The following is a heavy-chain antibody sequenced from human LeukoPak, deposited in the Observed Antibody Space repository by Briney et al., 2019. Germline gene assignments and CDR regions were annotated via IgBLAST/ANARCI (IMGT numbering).Heavy chain of an antibody. J-gene: IGHJ4*02. CDR1: GYSFTTYW. CDR3: ARRPQYSSSSYYFDY. Sequence: AESLKISCKGFGYSFTTYWINWVRQMPGKGLEWMGIIYPDDSETTHNPSFQCQVTIPSDWSIRTAYLQWSSLKVSDTDMYYCARRPQYSSSSYYFDYWGQGAVVSVSS. D-gene: IGHD6-6*01. CDR2: IYPDDSET. V-gene: IGHV5-51*01.